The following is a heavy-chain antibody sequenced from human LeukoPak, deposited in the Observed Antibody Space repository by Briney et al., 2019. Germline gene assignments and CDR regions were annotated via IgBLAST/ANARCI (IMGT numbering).Heavy chain of an antibody. CDR2: IYPGDSDT. V-gene: IGHV5-51*01. J-gene: IGHJ3*02. CDR1: GDIFTSYW. CDR3: ASPLDVGGYCSSTKLPGCAFDI. D-gene: IGHD2-2*03. Sequence: HGESLKISCKSSGDIFTSYWIGWVRQMPGKGLEWMGIIYPGDSDTRYSPSFQGQVTISADKSISTAYLQWSSLKASDTAMYYCASPLDVGGYCSSTKLPGCAFDIWGQGTMVTVSS.